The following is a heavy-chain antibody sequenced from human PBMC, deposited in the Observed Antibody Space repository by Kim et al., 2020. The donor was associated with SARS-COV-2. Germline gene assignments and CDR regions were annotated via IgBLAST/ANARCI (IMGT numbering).Heavy chain of an antibody. CDR2: IRGDTST. CDR1: GFTFRNYA. V-gene: IGHV3-23*01. Sequence: GGSLRLSCEASGFTFRNYAMSWVRQAPGKGLEWVSAIRGDTSTVYAESVKGRFTISRDNSKNTLYLQMNSLRADDTALYYCAVKFVGGDWLFDYWGRGT. D-gene: IGHD2-21*01. J-gene: IGHJ4*02. CDR3: AVKFVGGDWLFDY.